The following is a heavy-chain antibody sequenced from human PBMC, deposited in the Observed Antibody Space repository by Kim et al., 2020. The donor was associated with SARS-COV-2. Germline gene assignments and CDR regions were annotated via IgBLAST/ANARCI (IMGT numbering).Heavy chain of an antibody. CDR1: GGSISSSSYY. J-gene: IGHJ4*02. D-gene: IGHD5-12*01. Sequence: SETLSLTCTVSGGSISSSSYYWGWIRQPPGKGLEWIGSIYYSGSTYYNPSLKSRVTISVDTSKNQFSLKLSSVTAADTAVYYCAREPTVEMATKIDYWGQGTLVTVSS. CDR3: AREPTVEMATKIDY. CDR2: IYYSGST. V-gene: IGHV4-39*02.